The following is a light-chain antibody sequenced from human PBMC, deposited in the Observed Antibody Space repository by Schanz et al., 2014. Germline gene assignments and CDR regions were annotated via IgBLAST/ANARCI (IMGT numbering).Light chain of an antibody. J-gene: IGKJ1*01. CDR2: GAS. Sequence: EIVLSQFPGTLSLSPGDRATLSCRTSQTVNSIYVAWYQQRPGQPPRLLIYGASSRAAGIPDRFSGSGSGTDLTLTISSLQSEDFAVYYSQQYDNWPWTFGQGTKVEIK. CDR1: QTVNSIY. CDR3: QQYDNWPWT. V-gene: IGKV3-20*01.